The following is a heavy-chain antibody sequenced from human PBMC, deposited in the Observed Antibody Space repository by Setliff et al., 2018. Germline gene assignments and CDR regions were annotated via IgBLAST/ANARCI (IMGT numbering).Heavy chain of an antibody. Sequence: GASVKVSCKASGYTFIDYGMSWVRQAPGQSLEWMGWINTHTGNPTYAQGFTGRFVFSLDTSVSTAYLQISSLKPEDTAMYYCARASRFATIVWKGDYYMDVWGKGTTVTVSS. D-gene: IGHD3-16*02. CDR1: GYTFIDYG. CDR2: INTHTGNP. V-gene: IGHV7-4-1*02. J-gene: IGHJ6*03. CDR3: ARASRFATIVWKGDYYMDV.